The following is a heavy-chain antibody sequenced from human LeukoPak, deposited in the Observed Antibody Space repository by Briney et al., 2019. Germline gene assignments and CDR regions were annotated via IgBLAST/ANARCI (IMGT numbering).Heavy chain of an antibody. CDR3: ARGGGYSGYDEDGLNYYGMDV. CDR1: GYTFTSYD. J-gene: IGHJ6*02. D-gene: IGHD5-12*01. Sequence: ASVKVSCKASGYTFTSYDINWVRQATGQGLEWMGWINPNSGNTGYAQKFQGRVTMTRNTSISTAYMELSSLRSEDTAVYYCARGGGYSGYDEDGLNYYGMDVWGQGTTVTVSS. V-gene: IGHV1-8*01. CDR2: INPNSGNT.